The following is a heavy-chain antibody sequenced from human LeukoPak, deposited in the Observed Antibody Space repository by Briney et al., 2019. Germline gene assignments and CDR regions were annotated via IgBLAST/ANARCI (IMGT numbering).Heavy chain of an antibody. J-gene: IGHJ5*02. CDR2: IYYSGST. Sequence: PSETLSLTCTVSGGSISSYYWSWIRQPPGKGLEWIGYIYYSGSTNYTPSLKSRVTISVDTSKNQFSLKLSSVTAADTAVYYCARDNFGNWFDPWGQGTLVTVSS. CDR1: GGSISSYY. D-gene: IGHD3-3*01. V-gene: IGHV4-59*01. CDR3: ARDNFGNWFDP.